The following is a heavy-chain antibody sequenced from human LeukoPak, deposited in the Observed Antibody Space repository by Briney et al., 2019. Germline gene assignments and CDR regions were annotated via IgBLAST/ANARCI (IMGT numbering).Heavy chain of an antibody. CDR1: GFSFDNYA. J-gene: IGHJ4*02. CDR3: AKGAYDYIEIAYFDY. D-gene: IGHD5-12*01. Sequence: GGSLRLSCVASGFSFDNYAMNWVRQAPGKGLEWVSLIIGSSGSTFYADSVKGRFTVSRDKSKNALYLQMNSLRAEDTAVYYCAKGAYDYIEIAYFDYWGQGSLVTVSS. CDR2: IIGSSGST. V-gene: IGHV3-23*01.